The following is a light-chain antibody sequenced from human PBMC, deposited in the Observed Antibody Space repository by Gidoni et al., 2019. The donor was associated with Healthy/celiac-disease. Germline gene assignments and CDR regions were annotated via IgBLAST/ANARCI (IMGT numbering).Light chain of an antibody. CDR1: QSISSY. J-gene: IGKJ1*01. CDR3: QPPSTTPAT. V-gene: IGKV1-39*01. CDR2: AAS. Sequence: IPMNQSPSSLSASVVGRVTITCRASQSISSYLNWYQQKPGKAPKLLIYAASSLQSGVPSRFSCSGSVTDFTLPLSSLQSEDFATYYSQPPSTTPATSGQGTKVEIK.